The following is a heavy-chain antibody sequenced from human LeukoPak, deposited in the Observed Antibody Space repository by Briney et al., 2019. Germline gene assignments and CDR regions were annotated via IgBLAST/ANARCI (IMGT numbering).Heavy chain of an antibody. V-gene: IGHV1-2*02. CDR2: INPNSGGT. D-gene: IGHD1-26*01. J-gene: IGHJ6*02. CDR3: ARGSGVGAPSRYYYYGMDV. CDR1: GYTFTGYY. Sequence: ASVKVSCKASGYTFTGYYMRWVRQAPGQGLEWMGWINPNSGGTNYAQKFQGRVTMTRDTSISTAYMELSRLRSDDTAVYYCARGSGVGAPSRYYYYGMDVWGQGTTVTVSS.